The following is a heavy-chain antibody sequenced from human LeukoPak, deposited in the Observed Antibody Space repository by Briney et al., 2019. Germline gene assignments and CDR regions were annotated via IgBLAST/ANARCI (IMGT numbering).Heavy chain of an antibody. D-gene: IGHD3-3*01. CDR1: GYTFTSYD. CDR3: ARGVPRFLEWLLISRYFDY. V-gene: IGHV1-8*01. Sequence: GASVKVSCKASGYTFTSYDINWVRHATGQGLEWMGWMNPNSGNTGYAQKFQGRVTMTRSTSISTAYMELSSLRSEDTAVYYCARGVPRFLEWLLISRYFDYWGQGTLVTVSS. CDR2: MNPNSGNT. J-gene: IGHJ4*02.